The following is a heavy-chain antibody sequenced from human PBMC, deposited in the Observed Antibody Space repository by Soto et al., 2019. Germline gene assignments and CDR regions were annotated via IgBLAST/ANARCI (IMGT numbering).Heavy chain of an antibody. J-gene: IGHJ6*02. V-gene: IGHV1-3*01. CDR3: ASSYSNYALIDYYYYGMDV. D-gene: IGHD4-4*01. Sequence: ASVKVSCKASGYTFTSYAMHWVRQAPGQRLEWMGWINAGNGNTKYSQKFQGRVTITRDTSASTAYMELSSLRPEDTAVYYCASSYSNYALIDYYYYGMDVWGQGTTVTVSS. CDR1: GYTFTSYA. CDR2: INAGNGNT.